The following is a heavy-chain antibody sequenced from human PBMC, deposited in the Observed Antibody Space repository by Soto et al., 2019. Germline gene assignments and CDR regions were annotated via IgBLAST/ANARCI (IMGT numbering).Heavy chain of an antibody. CDR2: ISWDGGST. CDR3: AKDRGTGHCSGGSCFTVDY. V-gene: IGHV3-43D*04. J-gene: IGHJ4*02. CDR1: GFTFDDYA. Sequence: EVQLVESGGVVVQPGGSLRLSCAASGFTFDDYAMHWVRQVPGKGLEWVSVISWDGGSTYYVDSVEGRFTISRDNSKNSLYLQMNSLRAEDTALYYCAKDRGTGHCSGGSCFTVDYWGQGTRVTVSP. D-gene: IGHD2-15*01.